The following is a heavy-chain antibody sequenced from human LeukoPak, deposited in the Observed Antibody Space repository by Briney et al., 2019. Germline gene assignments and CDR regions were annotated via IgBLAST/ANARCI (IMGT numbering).Heavy chain of an antibody. J-gene: IGHJ3*01. CDR2: ITGSGGGT. D-gene: IGHD4-17*01. CDR1: GFTFSSYW. CDR3: AKDPNGDFIGAFDF. Sequence: GGSLRLSCAASGFTFSSYWMHWVRQAPEKGLEWVSAITGSGGGTYYADSVKGRFTISRDNSKNTLYLQMNGLRADDTAVYYCAKDPNGDFIGAFDFWGQGTMVTVSS. V-gene: IGHV3-23*01.